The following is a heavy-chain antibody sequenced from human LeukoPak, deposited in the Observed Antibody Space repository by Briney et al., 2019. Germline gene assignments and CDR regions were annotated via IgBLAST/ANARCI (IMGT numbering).Heavy chain of an antibody. CDR2: ISWNSGSI. D-gene: IGHD6-13*01. CDR1: RFTFDDYA. Sequence: PGRSLRLSCAASRFTFDDYAMHWVRQAPGKGLEWVSGISWNSGSIGYADSVKGRFTISRDNAKNSLYLQMNSLRAEDTALYYCAKAKEGYSSSWFDYWGQGTLVTVSS. CDR3: AKAKEGYSSSWFDY. V-gene: IGHV3-9*01. J-gene: IGHJ4*02.